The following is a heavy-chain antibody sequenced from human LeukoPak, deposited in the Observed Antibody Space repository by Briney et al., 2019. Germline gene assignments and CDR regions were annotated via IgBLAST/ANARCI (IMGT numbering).Heavy chain of an antibody. CDR2: ITSDGIST. CDR1: GFTFSGTW. D-gene: IGHD3-10*01. J-gene: IGHJ4*02. Sequence: PGGSLRLSCAASGFTFSGTWMHWVRQPPGKGLVWVARITSDGISTTYAESVKGRFTISRDNAKNTLYLHMNSLRAEDTAVYYCARDQAGSGHYADYWGQGTLVTVSS. CDR3: ARDQAGSGHYADY. V-gene: IGHV3-74*03.